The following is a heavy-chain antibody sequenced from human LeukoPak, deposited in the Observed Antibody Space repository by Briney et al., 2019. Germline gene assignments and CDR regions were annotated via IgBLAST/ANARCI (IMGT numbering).Heavy chain of an antibody. D-gene: IGHD6-13*01. V-gene: IGHV1-2*02. Sequence: GASVKVSCKASGYTFTGYHIHSVRQAPGQGLEWMGWINPYSGDTNFAQKFQGRVTMTRHTSITTAYMDLSSLTPDDKAVYFCARDQGSLTRSWYTGYWGQGTQVTVSS. CDR2: INPYSGDT. CDR1: GYTFTGYH. CDR3: ARDQGSLTRSWYTGY. J-gene: IGHJ4*02.